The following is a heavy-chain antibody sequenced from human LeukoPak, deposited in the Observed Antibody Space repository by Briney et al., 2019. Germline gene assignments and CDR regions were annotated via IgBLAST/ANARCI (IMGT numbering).Heavy chain of an antibody. V-gene: IGHV4-39*07. CDR1: GGSISSSSYY. Sequence: SETLSLTCTVSGGSISSSSYYWGWIRQPPGKGLEWIGSIYYSGSTYYNPSLKSRVTISVDRSKNQFSLKLSSVTAADTAVHYCARDSNQLPGNWFDPWGQGTLVTVSS. J-gene: IGHJ5*02. CDR2: IYYSGST. D-gene: IGHD2-2*01. CDR3: ARDSNQLPGNWFDP.